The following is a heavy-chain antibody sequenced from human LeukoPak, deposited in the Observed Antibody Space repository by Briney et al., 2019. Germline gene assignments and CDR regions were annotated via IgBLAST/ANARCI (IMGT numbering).Heavy chain of an antibody. CDR3: ARDRAAAFDY. Sequence: SETLSLTCTVSGGSISSYYWSWIRQPPGKGLEWIGYIYYSGSTNYNPSLKSRVTISVDTSKNQFSLKLSSVTAADTAVYYCARDRAAAFDYWGQGTLVTVSS. V-gene: IGHV4-59*01. CDR1: GGSISSYY. D-gene: IGHD2-2*01. J-gene: IGHJ4*02. CDR2: IYYSGST.